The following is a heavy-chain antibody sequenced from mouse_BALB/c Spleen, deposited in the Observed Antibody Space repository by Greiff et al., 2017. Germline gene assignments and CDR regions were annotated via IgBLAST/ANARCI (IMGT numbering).Heavy chain of an antibody. Sequence: EVKLVESGGGLVQPGGSLKLSCAASGFTFSSYTMSWVRQTPEKRLEWVAYISNGGGSTYYPDTVKGRFTISRDNAKNTLYLQMSSLKSEDTAMYYCARPNDGYYGGLAYWGQGTLVTVSA. CDR2: ISNGGGST. CDR3: ARPNDGYYGGLAY. J-gene: IGHJ3*01. CDR1: GFTFSSYT. V-gene: IGHV5-12-2*01. D-gene: IGHD2-3*01.